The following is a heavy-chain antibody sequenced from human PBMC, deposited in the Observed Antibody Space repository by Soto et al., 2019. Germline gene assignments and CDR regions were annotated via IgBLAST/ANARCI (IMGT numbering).Heavy chain of an antibody. D-gene: IGHD6-13*01. J-gene: IGHJ4*02. V-gene: IGHV4-39*01. CDR1: GDSISSSISF. CDR3: ARLTAAKPDY. CDR2: IYNDGST. Sequence: QLQLQESGPGLVKSSETLSLTCTVSGDSISSSISFWGWIRQPPGKGLEWIGSIYNDGSTYYNPSLKSRVTISVDTSKNQFSLKLSSVTAADTAVYYCARLTAAKPDYWGQGTLVTVSS.